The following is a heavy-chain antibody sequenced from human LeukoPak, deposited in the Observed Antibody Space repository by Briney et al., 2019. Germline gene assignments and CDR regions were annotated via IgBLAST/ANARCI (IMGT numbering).Heavy chain of an antibody. J-gene: IGHJ4*02. D-gene: IGHD6-19*01. V-gene: IGHV3-11*01. CDR3: AREIRGWHWGFDY. Sequence: GGSLRLSCAASGFTFSDYYMSWIHQAPEKGLEWVSYISSSGSTIYYADSVKGRFTISRDNAKNSLYLQMNSLRAEDTAVYYCAREIRGWHWGFDYWGQGTLVTVSS. CDR1: GFTFSDYY. CDR2: ISSSGSTI.